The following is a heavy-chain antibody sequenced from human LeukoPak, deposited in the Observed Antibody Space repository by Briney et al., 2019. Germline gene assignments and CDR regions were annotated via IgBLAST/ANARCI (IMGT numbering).Heavy chain of an antibody. CDR3: ATWDGDP. V-gene: IGHV4-61*02. J-gene: IGHJ5*02. Sequence: SETLSLTCTVSGGSISSGSYYWTWIRQPAGKGLEWIGRISNSGTTNYNPSLKSRVTMSVDTSRNQFSLNLNSVTAADTAIYYCATWDGDPWGQGTLVTVSS. D-gene: IGHD1-26*01. CDR1: GGSISSGSYY. CDR2: ISNSGTT.